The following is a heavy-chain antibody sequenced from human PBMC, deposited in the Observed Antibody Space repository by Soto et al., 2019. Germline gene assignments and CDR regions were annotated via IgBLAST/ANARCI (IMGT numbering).Heavy chain of an antibody. J-gene: IGHJ6*02. Sequence: GGSLRLSCAASGFTFSSYGMHWVRQAPGKGLEWVAVISYDGSNKYYADSVKGRFTISRDNSKNTLYLQMNSLRAEDTAVYYCAKDIVVVPAAKRTPYYYYGMDVWGQGTTVTVSS. CDR1: GFTFSSYG. D-gene: IGHD2-2*01. CDR3: AKDIVVVPAAKRTPYYYYGMDV. V-gene: IGHV3-30*18. CDR2: ISYDGSNK.